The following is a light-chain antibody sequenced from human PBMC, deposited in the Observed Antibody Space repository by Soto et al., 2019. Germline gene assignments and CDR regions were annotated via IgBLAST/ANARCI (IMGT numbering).Light chain of an antibody. CDR3: CSHTSSFTAV. V-gene: IGLV2-14*01. CDR2: DVS. CDR1: SSDVGGYNY. Sequence: QSALTQPASVSGSPGQSLTISCTGTSSDVGGYNYVSWYQRRPGKAPKLMIYDVSNRPSGVSNRFSGSKSGSTASLTISGLQTEDEADYYCCSHTSSFTAVFGGGTKLTVL. J-gene: IGLJ2*01.